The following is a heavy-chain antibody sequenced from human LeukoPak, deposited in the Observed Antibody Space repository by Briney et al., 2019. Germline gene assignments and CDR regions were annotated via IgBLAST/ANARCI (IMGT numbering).Heavy chain of an antibody. CDR3: TTNQIMIREHYFDY. V-gene: IGHV3-33*01. Sequence: GGSLRLSCAASGFTFRTYGMHWVRQAPGKGLEWVAVIWYDGSNKYYADSVKGRFTISRDNSKNTLYLQMNSLRAEDTAVYYCTTNQIMIREHYFDYWGQGTLVTVSS. D-gene: IGHD3-16*01. CDR1: GFTFRTYG. CDR2: IWYDGSNK. J-gene: IGHJ4*02.